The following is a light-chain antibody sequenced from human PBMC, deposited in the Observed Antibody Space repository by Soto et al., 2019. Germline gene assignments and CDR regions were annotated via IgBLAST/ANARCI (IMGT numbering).Light chain of an antibody. V-gene: IGKV3-11*01. CDR2: DAS. CDR3: QQRSNWPRRWT. J-gene: IGKJ1*01. Sequence: EIVLTQSPATLSLSPGERATLPCRASQSVSSYLAWYQQKPGQAPRLLIYDASNRATGIPARFSGSGSGTDFTLTISSLEPEDFAVYYCQQRSNWPRRWTFGQGTKVEIK. CDR1: QSVSSY.